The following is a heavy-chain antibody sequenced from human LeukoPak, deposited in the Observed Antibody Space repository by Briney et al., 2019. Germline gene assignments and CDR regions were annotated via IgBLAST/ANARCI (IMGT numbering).Heavy chain of an antibody. V-gene: IGHV4-30-2*01. J-gene: IGHJ4*02. CDR2: IYHSGST. CDR1: GGSISSGGYS. D-gene: IGHD3-9*01. Sequence: SETLSLTCAVSGGSISSGGYSWSWIRQPPGKGLEWIGYIYHSGSTYYNPSLKSRVTISVDRSKNQFSLKLSSVTAADTAVYYCASSYNDTFDYWGQGTLVTVSS. CDR3: ASSYNDTFDY.